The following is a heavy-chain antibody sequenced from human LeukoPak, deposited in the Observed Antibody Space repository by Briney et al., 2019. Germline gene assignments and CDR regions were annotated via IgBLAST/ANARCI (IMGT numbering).Heavy chain of an antibody. CDR2: ITGGGDYR. J-gene: IGHJ4*02. V-gene: IGHV3-23*01. CDR1: GFSFSNYA. CDR3: AKDLVAVAGPIDY. Sequence: GGSLRLSCAASGFSFSNYAMTWVRQAPGRGLEWVSAITGGGDYRYYADSVKGRFTISRDNSKNTLFLQMNSLRAEDTAVYYCAKDLVAVAGPIDYWGQGTLVTVSS. D-gene: IGHD6-19*01.